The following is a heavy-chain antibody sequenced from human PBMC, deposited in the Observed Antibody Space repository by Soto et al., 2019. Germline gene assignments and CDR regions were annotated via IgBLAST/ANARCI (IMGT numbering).Heavy chain of an antibody. Sequence: PGESLKSSCKGSGYRFTSYWMGWVRQIPGKGLEWMGIIYPGDSDTRYSPSFQGQVTISADKSISTAYLQWSSLKASDTAMYYCARYHAKTSYSSSWYGNWFDPWGQGTLVTVSS. CDR2: IYPGDSDT. CDR3: ARYHAKTSYSSSWYGNWFDP. D-gene: IGHD6-13*01. J-gene: IGHJ5*02. CDR1: GYRFTSYW. V-gene: IGHV5-51*01.